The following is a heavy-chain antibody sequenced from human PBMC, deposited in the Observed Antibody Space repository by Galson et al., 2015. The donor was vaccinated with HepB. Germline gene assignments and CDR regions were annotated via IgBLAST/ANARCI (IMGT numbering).Heavy chain of an antibody. CDR1: GFTFTYSW. D-gene: IGHD3-16*01. V-gene: IGHV3-7*01. CDR2: IKHDGSEK. J-gene: IGHJ1*01. Sequence: SLRLSCAASGFTFTYSWMSWVRQAPGKGLEWVANIKHDGSEKYYVDSVKGRFSISRDNAKNSVYLQMNSLRVEDTAVYFCAREKAAEYYVPLWGQGTLVTVS. CDR3: AREKAAEYYVPL.